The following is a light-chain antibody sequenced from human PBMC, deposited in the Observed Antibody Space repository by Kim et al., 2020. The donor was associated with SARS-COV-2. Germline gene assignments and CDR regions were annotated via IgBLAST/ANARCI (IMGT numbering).Light chain of an antibody. CDR2: KTS. CDR1: EFVNIW. J-gene: IGKJ1*01. Sequence: ASIGDTVTITCRASEFVNIWLAWYQQRPGQAPKLLIHKTSRLVSGVPTRFSGGGSGTDFTLTISSLQPDDFATYFCQQYRSHSTFAQGTKVEVK. CDR3: QQYRSHST. V-gene: IGKV1-5*03.